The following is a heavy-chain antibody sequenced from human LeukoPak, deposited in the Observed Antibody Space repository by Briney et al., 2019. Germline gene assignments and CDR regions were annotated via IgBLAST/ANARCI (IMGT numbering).Heavy chain of an antibody. CDR3: ARDRITMVRGVILFDP. D-gene: IGHD3-10*01. CDR2: ISSSSSYI. J-gene: IGHJ5*02. V-gene: IGHV3-21*01. Sequence: PGGSLRLSCAASGYTFSSYSMNWVRQAPGKGLEWVSSISSSSSYIYYADSVKGRFTISRDNAKNSLYLQTNSLRAEDTAVYYCARDRITMVRGVILFDPWGQGTLVTVSS. CDR1: GYTFSSYS.